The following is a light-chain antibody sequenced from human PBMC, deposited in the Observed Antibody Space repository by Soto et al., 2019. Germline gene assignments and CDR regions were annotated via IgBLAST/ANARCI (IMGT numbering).Light chain of an antibody. J-gene: IGKJ5*01. CDR1: QSVNNF. V-gene: IGKV3-20*01. Sequence: EIVLTQSQAIVSLSPGERATISWRASQSVNNFFAWYQQKPGQAPRLLIYGASSRATGIPDRLSGSGSGTDFTLTISRLEPEDVAVYYCQQSGSSPITFGQGTRLEIK. CDR2: GAS. CDR3: QQSGSSPIT.